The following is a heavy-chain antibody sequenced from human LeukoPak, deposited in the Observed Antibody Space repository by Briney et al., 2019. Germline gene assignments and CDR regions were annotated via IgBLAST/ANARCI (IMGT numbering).Heavy chain of an antibody. D-gene: IGHD3-10*01. Sequence: SETLSLTCTVSGGSISSYYWSWIRQPPGKGLEWIGYIYYSGSTNYNPSLKSRVTISVDTSKNQFSLKLSSVTAADTAVYYCARGYPGYRVYTPYGTGSYFDYWGQGTLVTVSS. CDR2: IYYSGST. V-gene: IGHV4-59*12. CDR1: GGSISSYY. CDR3: ARGYPGYRVYTPYGTGSYFDY. J-gene: IGHJ4*02.